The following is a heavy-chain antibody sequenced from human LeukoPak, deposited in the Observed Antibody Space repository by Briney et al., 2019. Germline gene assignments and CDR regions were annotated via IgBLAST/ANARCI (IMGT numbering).Heavy chain of an antibody. CDR2: IYSGGGT. CDR1: GFTVSSNY. Sequence: GGSLRLSCAVSGFTVSSNYMSWVRQAPGKGLEWVSLIYSGGGTYYADSVKGRFTISRDNSKNTLYLQMNSLRAEDTAVYYCARIYVIFDCWGQGTLVTVSS. D-gene: IGHD2-21*01. CDR3: ARIYVIFDC. V-gene: IGHV3-53*05. J-gene: IGHJ4*02.